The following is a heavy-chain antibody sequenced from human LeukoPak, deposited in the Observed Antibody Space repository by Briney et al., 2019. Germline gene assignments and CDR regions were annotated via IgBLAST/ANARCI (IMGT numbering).Heavy chain of an antibody. CDR1: GFTFDDYG. Sequence: RTGGSLRLSCAASGFTFDDYGMSWVRQAPGKGLEWVSGINWNGGSTGYADSVKGRFTISRDNAKNSLYLQMNSLRAEDTALYHCARGQRDGYSYVIIDYWGQGTLVTVSS. V-gene: IGHV3-20*01. J-gene: IGHJ4*02. CDR2: INWNGGST. CDR3: ARGQRDGYSYVIIDY. D-gene: IGHD5-18*01.